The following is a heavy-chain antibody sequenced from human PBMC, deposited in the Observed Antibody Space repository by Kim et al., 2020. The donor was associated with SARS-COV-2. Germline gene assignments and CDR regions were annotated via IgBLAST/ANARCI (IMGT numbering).Heavy chain of an antibody. D-gene: IGHD2-8*01. CDR3: AKGVTNGGFDY. CDR2: ISWDGKRT. V-gene: IGHV3-23*01. Sequence: GGSLRLSCAASGFTFGTSPMGWVRQAPGKGLEWVSRISWDGKRTYYADSVKGRVTISSDKSKNTLYLHMNSLRVEDTAVYYCAKGVTNGGFDYWGQGTQV. CDR1: GFTFGTSP. J-gene: IGHJ4*02.